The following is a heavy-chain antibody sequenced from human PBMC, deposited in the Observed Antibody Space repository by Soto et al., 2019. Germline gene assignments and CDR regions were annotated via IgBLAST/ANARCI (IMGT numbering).Heavy chain of an antibody. D-gene: IGHD3-9*01. Sequence: GGSLRLSCTVSGFTFGDFAMTWFRQAPGKGLEWVGSIRSKAYGGTTDYAASVKGRFTISRDDSKSIAYLQMNSLKTEDTAVYYCTRDFPPLRFFDWSRYHAFDIWGQGTMVTVS. V-gene: IGHV3-49*03. J-gene: IGHJ3*02. CDR1: GFTFGDFA. CDR2: IRSKAYGGTT. CDR3: TRDFPPLRFFDWSRYHAFDI.